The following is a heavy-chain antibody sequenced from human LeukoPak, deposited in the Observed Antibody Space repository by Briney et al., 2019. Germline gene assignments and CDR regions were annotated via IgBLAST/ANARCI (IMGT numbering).Heavy chain of an antibody. V-gene: IGHV3-11*06. Sequence: GGSPRLSCAAFGFTFRDYYTSCVPHAPGEGLGWGSKISTNSRSTNYADSVKGRFTISRDNAKSSLFLQMNSLRAEDTAVYYCASETYYRMDVWGQGTTVTVSS. CDR3: ASETYYRMDV. CDR1: GFTFRDYY. J-gene: IGHJ6*02. CDR2: ISTNSRST.